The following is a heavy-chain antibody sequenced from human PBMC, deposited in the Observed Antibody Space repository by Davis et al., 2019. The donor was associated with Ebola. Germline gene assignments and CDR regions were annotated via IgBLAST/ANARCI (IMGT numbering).Heavy chain of an antibody. CDR1: GLTFGDTG. D-gene: IGHD3-9*01. V-gene: IGHV3-23*02. Sequence: GESLKISCVASGLTFGDTGMAWVRQAPGKGLQWVSSISGTGITYYEDSVKGRFSISRDNSKNTVYLFMNRLRDEDTAVYYCAKVNVLRKLDWFLGYFDSWGQGTLVTVSS. CDR3: AKVNVLRKLDWFLGYFDS. CDR2: ISGTGIT. J-gene: IGHJ4*02.